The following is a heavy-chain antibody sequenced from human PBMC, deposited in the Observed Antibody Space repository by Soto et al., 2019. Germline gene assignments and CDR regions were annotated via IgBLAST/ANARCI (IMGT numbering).Heavy chain of an antibody. CDR3: ARGWGLGVFDY. V-gene: IGHV4-4*02. J-gene: IGHJ4*02. D-gene: IGHD3-16*01. CDR2: IYHSGST. Sequence: PSETLSLTCAVSGDSISRSYWWSWVRQLPGKGLEWIGEIYHSGSTIYNPSLQSRVTLSVDKSKNQFSLKLSSVTAADTAVYYCARGWGLGVFDYWGQGTLVTVSS. CDR1: GDSISRSYW.